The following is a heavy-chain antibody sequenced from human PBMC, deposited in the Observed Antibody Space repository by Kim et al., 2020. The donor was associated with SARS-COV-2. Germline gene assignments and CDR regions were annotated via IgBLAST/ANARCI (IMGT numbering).Heavy chain of an antibody. D-gene: IGHD6-13*01. J-gene: IGHJ4*02. V-gene: IGHV4-39*01. Sequence: PSLKSRVTISVDTSKNQFTRKLSSVTATDAAVYYCARLPGITAAWARFDYWGQRTLVTVSA. CDR3: ARLPGITAAWARFDY.